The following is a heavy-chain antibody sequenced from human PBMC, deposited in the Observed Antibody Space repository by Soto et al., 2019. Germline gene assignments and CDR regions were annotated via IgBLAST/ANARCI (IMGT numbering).Heavy chain of an antibody. D-gene: IGHD2-8*01. CDR1: GFTVSSND. Sequence: EGQLVESGGGLVQPGGSLRLSGAASGFTVSSNDMSWVRQAPGKGLEWVSIIYSGGSTYYADSVKGRFSISRDNSKNTLYLQMNSLRVEDTDVDYCERHSYPLIYWGQGTLVTVSS. CDR3: ERHSYPLIY. V-gene: IGHV3-66*04. J-gene: IGHJ4*02. CDR2: IYSGGST.